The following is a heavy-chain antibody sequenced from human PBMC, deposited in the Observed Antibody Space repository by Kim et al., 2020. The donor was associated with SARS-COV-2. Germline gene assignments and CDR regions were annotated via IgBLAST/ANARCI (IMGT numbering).Heavy chain of an antibody. V-gene: IGHV1-46*01. J-gene: IGHJ4*02. Sequence: SYAQKFQGRVTMTRDTSTSTVYMELSSLRSEDTAVYYCARGGGIAVAGDYWGQGTLVTVSS. CDR3: ARGGGIAVAGDY. D-gene: IGHD6-19*01.